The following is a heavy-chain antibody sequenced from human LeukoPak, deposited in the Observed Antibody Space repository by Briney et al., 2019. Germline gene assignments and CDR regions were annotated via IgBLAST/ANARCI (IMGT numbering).Heavy chain of an antibody. CDR3: ARDAVGTTTHFDC. Sequence: SETLSLTCTVSGGSISSSSYYWGWIRQPPGKGLEWIGSIYYSGSTYYNPSLKSRVTISVDTSKNQFSLKLSSVTAADTAVYYCARDAVGTTTHFDCWGQGTLVTVSS. CDR1: GGSISSSSYY. J-gene: IGHJ4*02. CDR2: IYYSGST. V-gene: IGHV4-39*02. D-gene: IGHD1-26*01.